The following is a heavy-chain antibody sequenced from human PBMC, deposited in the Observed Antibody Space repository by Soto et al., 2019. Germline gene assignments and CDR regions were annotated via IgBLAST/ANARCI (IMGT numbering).Heavy chain of an antibody. CDR2: IYSDDST. CDR3: ARGVGGSGSYAFDS. CDR1: GFTVISNY. V-gene: IGHV3-53*01. Sequence: PGGSLRLSCAASGFTVISNYITWVRQAPGKGLEWVSVIYSDDSTYYADSVKGRFTISKDSSKNRLYLQMNSLRVEDTAVYYCARGVGGSGSYAFDSWGQGTLVTVS. J-gene: IGHJ4*02. D-gene: IGHD3-10*01.